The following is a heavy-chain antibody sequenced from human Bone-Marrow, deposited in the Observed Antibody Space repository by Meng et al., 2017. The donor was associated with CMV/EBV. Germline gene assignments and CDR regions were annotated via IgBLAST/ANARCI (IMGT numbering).Heavy chain of an antibody. Sequence: SETLSLTCTVSGGSISSSSYYWGWIRQPPGKGLEWIGSIYYSGSTYYNPSLKSRVTISVDTSKNQFSLKLSSVTAADTAVYYCARVTIFGAIYWGQGTLVTASS. D-gene: IGHD3-3*01. J-gene: IGHJ4*02. CDR1: GGSISSSSYY. V-gene: IGHV4-39*07. CDR2: IYYSGST. CDR3: ARVTIFGAIY.